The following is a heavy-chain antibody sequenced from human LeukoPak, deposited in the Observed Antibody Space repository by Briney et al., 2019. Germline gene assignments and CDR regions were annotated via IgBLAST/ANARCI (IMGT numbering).Heavy chain of an antibody. V-gene: IGHV3-53*01. D-gene: IGHD6-13*01. CDR2: IYSGGST. J-gene: IGHJ5*02. CDR3: ARALGRSWYFWFDP. CDR1: GFTVSSNY. Sequence: GGSLRLSCAASGFTVSSNYMSWVRQAPGKGLEWVSVIYSGGSTYYADSVKGRFTISRDNSKNTLYLQMNSLRAEDTAVYYCARALGRSWYFWFDPWGQGTLVTVSS.